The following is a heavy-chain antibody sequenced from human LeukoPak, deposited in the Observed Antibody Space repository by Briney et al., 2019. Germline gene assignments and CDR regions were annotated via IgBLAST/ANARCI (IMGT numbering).Heavy chain of an antibody. CDR1: GYTFTSYD. CDR2: INPSGGST. D-gene: IGHD3-22*01. CDR3: ARDGSPYYYDSSGPIDY. J-gene: IGHJ4*02. Sequence: ASVKVSCKASGYTFTSYDINWVRQATGQGLEWMGIINPSGGSTSYAQKFQGRVTMTRDMSTSTVYMELSSLRSEDTAVYYCARDGSPYYYDSSGPIDYWGQGTLVTVSS. V-gene: IGHV1-46*01.